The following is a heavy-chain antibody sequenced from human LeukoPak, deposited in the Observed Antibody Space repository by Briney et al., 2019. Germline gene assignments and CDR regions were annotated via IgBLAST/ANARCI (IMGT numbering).Heavy chain of an antibody. CDR3: ITWRWFHP. CDR1: GFTFPNTW. J-gene: IGHJ5*02. CDR2: IKSKTDGGTA. V-gene: IGHV3-15*01. Sequence: GGSLRLSCAASGFTFPNTWMSWVRQAPGKGLEWVGRIKSKTDGGTADYAAPGKGRFTISRDDSKNTMYLQMNSLKTEDTAVYYCITWRWFHPWGQGTLVTVSS.